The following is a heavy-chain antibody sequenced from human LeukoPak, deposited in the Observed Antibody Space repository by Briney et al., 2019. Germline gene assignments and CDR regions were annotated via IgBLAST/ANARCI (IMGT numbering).Heavy chain of an antibody. J-gene: IGHJ3*02. D-gene: IGHD6-13*01. CDR1: GYTFTSYY. CDR2: INPNSGGT. CDR3: ARDRVPHYSSSWPDAFDI. V-gene: IGHV1-2*02. Sequence: APVKVSCKASGYTFTSYYMHWVRQAPGQGLEWMGWINPNSGGTNYAQKFQGRVTMTRDTSISTAFMELSRLRSDDTAVYYCARDRVPHYSSSWPDAFDIWGQGTMVTVSS.